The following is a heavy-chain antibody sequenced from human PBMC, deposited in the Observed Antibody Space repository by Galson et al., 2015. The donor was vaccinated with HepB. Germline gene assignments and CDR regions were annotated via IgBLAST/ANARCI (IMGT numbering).Heavy chain of an antibody. V-gene: IGHV3-15*01. CDR2: IKSKTDGGTT. Sequence: SLRLSCAASGFTFSNAWMSWVRQAPGKGLEWVGRIKSKTDGGTTDYAAPVKGRFTISRDDSKNTLYLQMNSLKTEDTAVYYCTSLTGWYLAFAFDYWGQGTLVTVSS. J-gene: IGHJ4*02. D-gene: IGHD6-19*01. CDR1: GFTFSNAW. CDR3: TSLTGWYLAFAFDY.